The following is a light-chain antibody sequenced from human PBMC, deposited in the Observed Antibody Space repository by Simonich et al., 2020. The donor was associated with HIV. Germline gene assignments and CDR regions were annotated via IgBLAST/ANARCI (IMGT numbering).Light chain of an antibody. V-gene: IGLV4-69*01. CDR2: LNSDGSH. Sequence: QLVLTQSPSASASLGASVKLTCTLSSGHNNYAIAWHQQQPEKGPRYWMKLNSDGSHSQGAGIPDLFSGSSSGAERYLTISSLQSEDEADYYCQTWGSGIHVFGGGTKLTVL. J-gene: IGLJ3*02. CDR3: QTWGSGIHV. CDR1: SGHNNYA.